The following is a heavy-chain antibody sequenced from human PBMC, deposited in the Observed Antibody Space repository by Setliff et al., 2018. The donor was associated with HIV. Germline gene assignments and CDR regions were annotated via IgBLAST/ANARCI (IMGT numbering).Heavy chain of an antibody. CDR1: GYGYSTFD. Sequence: GSLRLSCAAFGYGYSTFDMDWVRQTPGKGLEWVADVSPDGYEKRYADFAKGRFTVSRDNSKNILFLQMDSLGAEDTGIYYCAKPTSGMYPRAFDLWGRGTVVTV. D-gene: IGHD1-26*01. CDR2: VSPDGYEK. V-gene: IGHV3-23*01. CDR3: AKPTSGMYPRAFDL. J-gene: IGHJ3*01.